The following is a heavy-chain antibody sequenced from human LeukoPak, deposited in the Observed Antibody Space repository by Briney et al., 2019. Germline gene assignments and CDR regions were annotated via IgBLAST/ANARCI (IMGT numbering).Heavy chain of an antibody. CDR3: AKRGVVIRVLLVGFHKEAYYFDS. D-gene: IGHD3-10*01. Sequence: GASLRLSCAVSGITLSSYGMSWVRQAPGKGLEWVAGLSGSGGGTNYADSVQGRFTISRDNPKNTLYLQMNSLRAEDTAVYFCAKRGVVIRVLLVGFHKEAYYFDSWGQGALVTVSS. J-gene: IGHJ4*02. CDR1: GITLSSYG. V-gene: IGHV3-23*01. CDR2: LSGSGGGT.